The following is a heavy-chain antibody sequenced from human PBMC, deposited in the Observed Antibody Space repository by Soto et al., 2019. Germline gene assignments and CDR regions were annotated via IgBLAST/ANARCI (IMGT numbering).Heavy chain of an antibody. J-gene: IGHJ4*02. Sequence: EVQLLESGGGLVQPGGSLRLSCAASGFTFSSYAMSWVRQVPGKGLEWVSAISGSGGSTYYADSVKGRFTISRDNSKNTLYLQMNSLRAEDTAVYYCAKPHVVVTAIGHSYYFDYWGQGTLVTVSS. V-gene: IGHV3-23*01. CDR2: ISGSGGST. CDR1: GFTFSSYA. CDR3: AKPHVVVTAIGHSYYFDY. D-gene: IGHD2-21*02.